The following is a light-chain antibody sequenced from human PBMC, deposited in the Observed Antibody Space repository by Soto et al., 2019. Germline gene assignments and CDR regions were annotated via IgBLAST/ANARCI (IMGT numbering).Light chain of an antibody. V-gene: IGKV4-1*01. CDR2: WAS. CDR1: QSVLYSSNNKNY. CDR3: QQYYSTPPFT. J-gene: IGKJ3*01. Sequence: DIVMTQSPDSLAVSLGERATINCKSSQSVLYSSNNKNYLAWYQQKPGQPPKLLIYWASTRESGVPDRFSGSGSGTDFTLTISSRQAEDVAVYYCQQYYSTPPFTLGPGTKVDIK.